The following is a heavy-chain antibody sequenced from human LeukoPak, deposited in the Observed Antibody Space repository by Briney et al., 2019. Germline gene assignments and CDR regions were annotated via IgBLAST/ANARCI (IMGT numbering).Heavy chain of an antibody. Sequence: GGSLRLSCSASGFTFSSYTMHWVRQAPGKGLEYVSTISSNGGSTYYADSVKGRFTISRDSSKNTLFLQMSGLRAEDTAVYYCVKDRYCSSTSCYGSFDYWGQGTLVTVSS. V-gene: IGHV3-64D*06. CDR2: ISSNGGST. D-gene: IGHD2-2*01. CDR1: GFTFSSYT. J-gene: IGHJ4*02. CDR3: VKDRYCSSTSCYGSFDY.